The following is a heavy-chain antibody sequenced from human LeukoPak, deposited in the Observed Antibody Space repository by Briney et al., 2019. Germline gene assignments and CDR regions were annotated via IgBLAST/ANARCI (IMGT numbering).Heavy chain of an antibody. CDR3: VKGHWYGSGSYWV. V-gene: IGHV3-23*01. D-gene: IGHD3-10*01. Sequence: GGSLRLSCAASGFTFSSYAMSWVRQAPGKGLEWVSTISGSGGTTYYTDSVRGRFTISRDNSNNTLFLQMNSLRAEDTAVYYCVKGHWYGSGSYWVWGQGTLVTVSS. CDR1: GFTFSSYA. CDR2: ISGSGGTT. J-gene: IGHJ4*02.